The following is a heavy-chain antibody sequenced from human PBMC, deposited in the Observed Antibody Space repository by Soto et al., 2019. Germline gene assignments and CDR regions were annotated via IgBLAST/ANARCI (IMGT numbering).Heavy chain of an antibody. CDR1: GFSLSTSGVG. J-gene: IGHJ4*02. V-gene: IGHV2-5*01. CDR2: IYWNDDK. D-gene: IGHD5-18*01. CDR3: ARTTGYTYDFDS. Sequence: SGPTLVNPTQTLTLTCTFSGFSLSTSGVGVGWIRQPPGKALEWLALIYWNDDKRYSPSLKSRLIITKDTSKNQVVLTMTNMDPVDTATYYCARTTGYTYDFDSWGQETLVTVSS.